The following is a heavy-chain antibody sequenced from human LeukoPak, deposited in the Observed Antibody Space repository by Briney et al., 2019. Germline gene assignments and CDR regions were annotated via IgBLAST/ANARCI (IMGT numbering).Heavy chain of an antibody. CDR2: IWYDGSIK. CDR1: GFTFSRYG. J-gene: IGHJ4*02. V-gene: IGHV3-33*01. CDR3: ARRHHFGFLDS. D-gene: IGHD3-10*01. Sequence: GGSLILSCAASGFTFSRYGMHWVRQAPGKGLEWVAVIWYDGSIKYYADSVKGRFTISKDNSKNTLDLQMNSLRAEDTAVYYCARRHHFGFLDSWGQGTLVTVSS.